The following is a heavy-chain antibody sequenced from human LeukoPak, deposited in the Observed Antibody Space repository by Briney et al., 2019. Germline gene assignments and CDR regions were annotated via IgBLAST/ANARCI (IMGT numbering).Heavy chain of an antibody. D-gene: IGHD6-19*01. V-gene: IGHV3-21*06. CDR2: ISSRSSFM. Sequence: GGSLRLSCAASGFTFSSYNMVWVRQAPGKGLEWVSSISSRSSFMSYADSVKGRFTVSRDNAQNSLYLQMNSLRAEDTAVYYCARSEAVAGGGGHDYWGQGTLVTVSS. CDR1: GFTFSSYN. J-gene: IGHJ4*02. CDR3: ARSEAVAGGGGHDY.